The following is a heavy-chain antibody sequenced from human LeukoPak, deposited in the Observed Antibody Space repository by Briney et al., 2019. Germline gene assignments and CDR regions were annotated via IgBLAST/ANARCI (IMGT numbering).Heavy chain of an antibody. CDR2: INHSGST. D-gene: IGHD3-3*01. Sequence: SETLSLTCAVYGGSFSGYYWSWIRQPPGKGLEWIGEINHSGSTNYNPSLKSRVTISVDTSKNQFSLKLSSVTAADTAVYYCARVNYDFWSGYYRVLDYWGQGTLVTVSS. CDR3: ARVNYDFWSGYYRVLDY. V-gene: IGHV4-34*01. CDR1: GGSFSGYY. J-gene: IGHJ4*02.